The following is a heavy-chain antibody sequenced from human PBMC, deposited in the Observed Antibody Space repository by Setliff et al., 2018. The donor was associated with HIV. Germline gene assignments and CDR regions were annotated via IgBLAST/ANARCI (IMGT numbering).Heavy chain of an antibody. J-gene: IGHJ4*02. CDR3: ARGSRSHGGMFGY. CDR2: MYISGST. CDR1: GDSSSSYY. V-gene: IGHV4-4*07. Sequence: PSETLSLTCTVSGDSSSSYYCNWIRQPAGKGLEWIGHMYISGSTNYNPSLKSRVTMSLDTSKNQFSLKLSSVTAAGTAIYYCARGSRSHGGMFGYWGQGTLVTVSS. D-gene: IGHD6-13*01.